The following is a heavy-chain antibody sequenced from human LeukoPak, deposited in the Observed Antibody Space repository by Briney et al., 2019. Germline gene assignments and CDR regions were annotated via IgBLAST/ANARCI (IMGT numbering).Heavy chain of an antibody. CDR2: LSANGDST. Sequence: GGSLRLSCAASGFTFTSYAMAWVRQAPGKGLEWVSGLSANGDSTHYADSGKGRFSISRDSSKNTLYLQMNSLRAEDTAVYYCAKGRDASGTFYKGYDFWGQGSLVTVSS. D-gene: IGHD3-10*01. V-gene: IGHV3-23*01. CDR3: AKGRDASGTFYKGYDF. J-gene: IGHJ4*02. CDR1: GFTFTSYA.